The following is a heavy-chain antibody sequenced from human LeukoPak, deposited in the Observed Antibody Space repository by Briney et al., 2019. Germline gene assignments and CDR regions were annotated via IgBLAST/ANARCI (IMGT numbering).Heavy chain of an antibody. D-gene: IGHD1-26*01. V-gene: IGHV3-7*05. CDR1: GFTFSSYW. J-gene: IGHJ4*02. CDR3: ARAAWAYFDY. CDR2: IKQDGSEK. Sequence: GGSLRLSCAASGFTFSSYWIHWVRQAPGKGLEWVANIKQDGSEKYYVDSVKGRFTISRDNAKNSLYLQMNSLRAEDTAVYYCARAAWAYFDYWGQGTLVTVSS.